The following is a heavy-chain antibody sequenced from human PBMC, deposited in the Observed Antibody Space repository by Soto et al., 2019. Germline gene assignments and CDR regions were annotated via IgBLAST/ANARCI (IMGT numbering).Heavy chain of an antibody. J-gene: IGHJ4*02. D-gene: IGHD4-17*01. CDR1: GGSISSGGYY. CDR3: AGLTNAAIFDY. V-gene: IGHV4-31*03. CDR2: IYYSGST. Sequence: SETLSLTCTVSGGSISSGGYYWSWIRQHPGKGLEWIGYIYYSGSTYYNPSLKSRVTISVDTSKNQFSLKLSSVTAADTAVYYCAGLTNAAIFDYWGQGTLVTVSS.